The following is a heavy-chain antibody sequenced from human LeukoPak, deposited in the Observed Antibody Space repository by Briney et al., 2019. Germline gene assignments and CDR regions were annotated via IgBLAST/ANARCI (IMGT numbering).Heavy chain of an antibody. CDR3: ARDPYDYVWGGRDY. V-gene: IGHV1-18*01. D-gene: IGHD3-16*01. J-gene: IGHJ4*02. CDR1: GYTFTSYG. CDR2: ISAYNGNT. Sequence: GASVKVSCKASGYTFTSYGISWVRQAPGQGLEWMGWISAYNGNTNYAQKLQGRVTMTTDTSTSTAYMELRSLRSDDTAVYYCARDPYDYVWGGRDYWGQGTLVTVSS.